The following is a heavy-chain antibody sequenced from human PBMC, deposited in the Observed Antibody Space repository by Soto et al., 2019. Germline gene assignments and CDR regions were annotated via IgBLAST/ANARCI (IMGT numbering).Heavy chain of an antibody. Sequence: QVQLVQSGAGVRKPGASVKVSCKVSGYSLTELSMHWVRQAPGKGLEWMGGFGPEDGETIYAQKFQGRVTMTEDSSTDTAYMELSSLRSEDTAVYYCATTYISPFDYWGQGTLVTVSS. V-gene: IGHV1-24*01. CDR3: ATTYISPFDY. CDR2: FGPEDGET. D-gene: IGHD2-2*02. CDR1: GYSLTELS. J-gene: IGHJ4*02.